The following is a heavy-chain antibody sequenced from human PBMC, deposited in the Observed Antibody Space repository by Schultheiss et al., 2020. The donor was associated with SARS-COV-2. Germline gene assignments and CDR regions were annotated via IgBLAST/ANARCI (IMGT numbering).Heavy chain of an antibody. J-gene: IGHJ6*02. CDR3: ASSSGLRVSLGYYGMDV. V-gene: IGHV3-21*04. CDR2: ISSSSSYI. Sequence: GGSLRLSCAASGFTFSSYAMSWVRQAPGKGLEWVSSISSSSSYIYYADSVKGRFTISRDNSKNTLYLQMNSLRSEDTAVYYCASSSGLRVSLGYYGMDVWGQGTTVTVSS. D-gene: IGHD4-17*01. CDR1: GFTFSSYA.